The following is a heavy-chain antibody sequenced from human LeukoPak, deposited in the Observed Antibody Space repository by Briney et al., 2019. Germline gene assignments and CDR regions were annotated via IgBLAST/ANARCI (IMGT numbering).Heavy chain of an antibody. Sequence: PSETLSLTCTVSGGSISSYYWNWIRQPPGKGLEWIGYIYYSGSTNYNPSLKSRVTISVDTSKNQFSLKLSSVTAADTAVYYCARDQASRWFDSWGQGTLVTVSS. CDR1: GGSISSYY. V-gene: IGHV4-59*12. J-gene: IGHJ5*01. CDR2: IYYSGST. D-gene: IGHD1-26*01. CDR3: ARDQASRWFDS.